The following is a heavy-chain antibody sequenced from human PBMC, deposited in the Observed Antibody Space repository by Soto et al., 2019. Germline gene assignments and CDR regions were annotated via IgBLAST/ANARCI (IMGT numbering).Heavy chain of an antibody. CDR1: GGAIVSYY. Sequence: QVQLQQSGPGLVKPSEALSLTCTVSGGAIVSYYWTWIRQPPGKGLEWLGYIYYSGTTKYNPSLNSRVTISIDTSRKQCSLELTSVTAADAAVYYCARRHRDQGAFAVNIWDQGTMVTVSA. CDR2: IYYSGTT. J-gene: IGHJ3*02. CDR3: ARRHRDQGAFAVNI. V-gene: IGHV4-59*01. D-gene: IGHD2-2*01.